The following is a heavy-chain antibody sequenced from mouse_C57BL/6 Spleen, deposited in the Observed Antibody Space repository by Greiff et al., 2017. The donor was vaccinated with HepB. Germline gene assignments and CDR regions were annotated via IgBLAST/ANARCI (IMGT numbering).Heavy chain of an antibody. CDR1: GFTFSDYG. D-gene: IGHD2-4*01. J-gene: IGHJ4*01. Sequence: EVKVVESGGGLVKPGGSLKLSCAASGFTFSDYGMHWVRQAPEKGLEWVAYISSGSSTIYYADTVKGRFTISRDNAKNTLFLQMTSLRSEDTAMYYCARIYDYDGYAMDYWGQGTSVTVSS. V-gene: IGHV5-17*01. CDR2: ISSGSSTI. CDR3: ARIYDYDGYAMDY.